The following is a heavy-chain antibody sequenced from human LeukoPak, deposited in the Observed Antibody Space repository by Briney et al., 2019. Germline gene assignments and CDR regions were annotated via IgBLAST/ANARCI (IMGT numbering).Heavy chain of an antibody. CDR3: ARVVPYCSSTSCSRGGYYYYYYMDV. CDR2: INPNSGGT. J-gene: IGHJ6*03. V-gene: IGHV1-2*02. Sequence: ASVKVSCKASGYTFTGYYMHWVRQAPGQGLEWMGWINPNSGGTNYAQKFQGRVTMTRDTSISTAYMELSRLRSDDTAVYYCARVVPYCSSTSCSRGGYYYYYYMDVRGKGTTVTVSS. CDR1: GYTFTGYY. D-gene: IGHD2-2*01.